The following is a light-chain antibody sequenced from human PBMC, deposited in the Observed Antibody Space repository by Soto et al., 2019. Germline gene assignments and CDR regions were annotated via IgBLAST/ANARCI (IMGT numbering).Light chain of an antibody. CDR2: GVN. Sequence: QSALTQPASVSGSPGQSITVSCTGTYSDIGTYDSVSWYQHHPGRAPKLLIFGVNRRPSGISYRFSASKSGNTASLTISGVQAEDEAHYYCTSYTSSSTLLFGGGTKVTVL. J-gene: IGLJ2*01. CDR3: TSYTSSSTLL. CDR1: YSDIGTYDS. V-gene: IGLV2-14*01.